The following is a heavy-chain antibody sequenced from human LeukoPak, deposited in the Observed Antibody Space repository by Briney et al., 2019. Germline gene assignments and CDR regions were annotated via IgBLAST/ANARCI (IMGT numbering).Heavy chain of an antibody. CDR2: INPNSGGT. V-gene: IGHV1-2*02. D-gene: IGHD3-10*01. J-gene: IGHJ5*02. CDR3: ARAPPITRGPLYT. CDR1: GYIFTDYY. Sequence: ASVKVSCKASGYIFTDYYMHWVRQAPGQGLEWMGWINPNSGGTIYAQKFQGRVTMTRDTSISTVYMELSRLRSDDTAVYYCARAPPITRGPLYTWGQGKPGSVSS.